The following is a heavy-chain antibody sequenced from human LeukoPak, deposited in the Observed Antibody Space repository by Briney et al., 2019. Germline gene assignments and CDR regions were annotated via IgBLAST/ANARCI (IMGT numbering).Heavy chain of an antibody. CDR2: IYPNSGGT. CDR3: ARFSGSSNFDY. Sequence: ASVKVSCRTSGYTFTAYFMHWVRQAPGQGLEWMGWIYPNSGGTKYAQKLQGRVTMTRDTSISTIYMELSSLRSDDTAVYYCARFSGSSNFDYWGQGTLVTVSS. D-gene: IGHD1-26*01. CDR1: GYTFTAYF. V-gene: IGHV1-2*02. J-gene: IGHJ4*02.